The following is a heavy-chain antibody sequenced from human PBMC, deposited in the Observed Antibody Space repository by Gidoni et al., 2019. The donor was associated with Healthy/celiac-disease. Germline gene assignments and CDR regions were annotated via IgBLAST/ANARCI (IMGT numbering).Heavy chain of an antibody. D-gene: IGHD3-22*01. CDR1: EFTFRSYS. J-gene: IGHJ3*02. Sequence: EVQLVESGGGLVKPGGSLRLSRAASEFTFRSYSMNWVREAPGKGLEWVSSIISSSSYIYYADSVKGRFTISRDNAKNSLYLQMNSLRAEDTSVYYCARLTYYYDSSGYPNAFDIWGQGTMVTVSS. V-gene: IGHV3-21*01. CDR3: ARLTYYYDSSGYPNAFDI. CDR2: IISSSSYI.